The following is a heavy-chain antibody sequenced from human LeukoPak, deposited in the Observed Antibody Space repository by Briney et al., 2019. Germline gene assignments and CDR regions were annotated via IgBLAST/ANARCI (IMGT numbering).Heavy chain of an antibody. CDR2: ISSSSTYI. D-gene: IGHD4-17*01. V-gene: IGHV3-21*01. J-gene: IGHJ5*02. CDR1: GFIFPSYS. CDR3: AIDPGAVTSPSNWLVL. Sequence: GGSLRLSCTVSGFIFPSYSMNSVRQAPGRGLEWVSSISSSSTYIYYADSVKGRFTISRDNAKNSLYLQMNSLRAEDTAVYYCAIDPGAVTSPSNWLVLWGQGTLVTVSS.